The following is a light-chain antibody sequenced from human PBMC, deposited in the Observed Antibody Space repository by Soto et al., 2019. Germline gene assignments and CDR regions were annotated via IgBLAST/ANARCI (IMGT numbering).Light chain of an antibody. CDR2: AAS. CDR3: QQYNTDPFT. V-gene: IGKV1-16*02. J-gene: IGKJ3*01. Sequence: DIQMTQSPSSLSAAVGDRVTITCRASQDISNYLSWVQQKPGRPPKSLIYAASSLQSGVPSKFSGSGSGTDFTLPISSLQPEDFATYFFQQYNTDPFTFGPGTKVDIK. CDR1: QDISNY.